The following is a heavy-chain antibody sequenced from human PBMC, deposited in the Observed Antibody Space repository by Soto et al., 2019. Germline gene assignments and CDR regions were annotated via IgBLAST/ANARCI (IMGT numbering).Heavy chain of an antibody. CDR2: IYYSGST. Sequence: SETLSLTCTVCGCSISSYYWSWIRQPPGKGLEWIGYIYYSGSTNYNPSLKSRVTISVDTSKNQFSLKLSSVTAADTAVCYCARRNYYGSGSYYDNWFDPWGQGTLVTVS. D-gene: IGHD3-10*01. CDR1: GCSISSYY. CDR3: ARRNYYGSGSYYDNWFDP. J-gene: IGHJ5*02. V-gene: IGHV4-59*08.